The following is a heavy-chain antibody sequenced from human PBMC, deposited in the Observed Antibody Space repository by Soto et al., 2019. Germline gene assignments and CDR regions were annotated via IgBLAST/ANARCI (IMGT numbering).Heavy chain of an antibody. CDR1: GFTFTSSA. CDR2: IVVGSGNT. J-gene: IGHJ6*02. D-gene: IGHD6-19*01. Sequence: GASVKVSCKASGFTFTSSAVQWVRQARGQRPEWIGWIVVGSGNTNYAQKFQERVTITRDMSTSTAYMELSSLRSEDTAGYYCAADTLAGHYYYYYGMDVWGQGTTVTVSS. CDR3: AADTLAGHYYYYYGMDV. V-gene: IGHV1-58*01.